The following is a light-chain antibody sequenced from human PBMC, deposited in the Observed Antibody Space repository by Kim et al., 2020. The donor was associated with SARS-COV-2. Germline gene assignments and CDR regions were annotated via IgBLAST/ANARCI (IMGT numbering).Light chain of an antibody. J-gene: IGKJ4*01. CDR1: QSVGSN. CDR2: YAS. V-gene: IGKV6-21*02. CDR3: HQSSSFPLT. Sequence: EIVLTQSPDLQSVSPKEKVTIACRASQSVGSNLHWYQQKPGQSPKLLIKYASESISGVPSRFSGSGSGTDFTLTINTLEVEDTATYYCHQSSSFPLTFGAGTKVDIK.